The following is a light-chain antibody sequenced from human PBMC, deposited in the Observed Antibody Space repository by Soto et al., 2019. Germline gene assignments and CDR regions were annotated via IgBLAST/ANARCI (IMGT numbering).Light chain of an antibody. Sequence: SVLPKPPSVNGSPGQSVTISCTGTSSDVGSSNGVSWYQQPPGTAPKLMIYDVINRPSGVPDRFSGSKSGNTASLTISGLQAEDEADYYCSSYTTSSTYVFGTGTKVTVL. CDR3: SSYTTSSTYV. CDR1: SSDVGSSNG. J-gene: IGLJ1*01. V-gene: IGLV2-18*02. CDR2: DVI.